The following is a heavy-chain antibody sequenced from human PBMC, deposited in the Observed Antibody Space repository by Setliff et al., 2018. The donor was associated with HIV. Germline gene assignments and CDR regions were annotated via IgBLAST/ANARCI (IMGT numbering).Heavy chain of an antibody. CDR2: IYYSGST. CDR1: GGSIKSSSDY. V-gene: IGHV4-39*01. Sequence: NPSETLSLTCTVSGGSIKSSSDYWGWIRQPPGKGLEWIGTIYYSGSTYYNPPLKSRVTISVDTSKNQFSLKLSSVTAADTTVYYCARHSGLGGYYSPFDYWGPGTLVTSPQ. J-gene: IGHJ4*02. D-gene: IGHD3-22*01. CDR3: ARHSGLGGYYSPFDY.